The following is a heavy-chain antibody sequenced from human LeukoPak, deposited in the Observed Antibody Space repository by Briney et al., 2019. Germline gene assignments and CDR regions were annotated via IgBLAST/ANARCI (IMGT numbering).Heavy chain of an antibody. CDR1: GYTFTSYG. V-gene: IGHV1-18*01. CDR3: ARDRWDYYDSSGYYYAGY. Sequence: ASVKVSCKASGYTFTSYGISWARQAPGQGLEWMGWISAYNGNTNYAQKLQGRVTMTTDTSTSTAYMELRSLRSDDTAVYYCARDRWDYYDSSGYYYAGYWGQGTLVTVSS. J-gene: IGHJ4*02. CDR2: ISAYNGNT. D-gene: IGHD3-22*01.